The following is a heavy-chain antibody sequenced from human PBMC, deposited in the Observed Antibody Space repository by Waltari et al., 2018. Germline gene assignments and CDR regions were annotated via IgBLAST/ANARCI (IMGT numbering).Heavy chain of an antibody. CDR3: AFLYGGEFIDS. V-gene: IGHV3-30*01. Sequence: VRLVESGGGVVQPGRSLRLSCVASGFTFETYTIHWVRQVPGKGLEWVAVLSHDGRNEDYADAVKGRFTVSRDNSKSTVFLLLNSPRPDDTAIYYCAFLYGGEFIDS. CDR2: LSHDGRNE. CDR1: GFTFETYT. J-gene: IGHJ5*01. D-gene: IGHD3-10*01.